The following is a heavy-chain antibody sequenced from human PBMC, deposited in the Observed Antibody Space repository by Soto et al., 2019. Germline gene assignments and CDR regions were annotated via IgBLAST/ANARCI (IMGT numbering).Heavy chain of an antibody. V-gene: IGHV4-59*01. CDR2: IYYSGST. J-gene: IGHJ4*02. CDR3: AKDYRNTWNYFDS. CDR1: GGSISSYY. D-gene: IGHD3-16*02. Sequence: PSETLSLTCTVSGGSISSYYWSWIRQPPGKGLEWIGYIYYSGSTNYNPSLKSRVTISVDTSKNQFSLKLSSVTAADTAVYNCAKDYRNTWNYFDSWGQGIPVSVS.